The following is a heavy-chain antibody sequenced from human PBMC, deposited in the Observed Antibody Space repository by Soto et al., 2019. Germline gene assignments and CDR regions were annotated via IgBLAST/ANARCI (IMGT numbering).Heavy chain of an antibody. J-gene: IGHJ4*02. CDR2: INEDGSGK. CDR1: GFTFSNYW. Sequence: PGGSLRLSCAASGFTFSNYWMNWVRQAPGKGLEWVANINEDGSGKYYVDSAKGRFTISRDNAKNSLYLQMSSLRAEDTAVYYWARDLFDYWGQGTLVTVSS. CDR3: ARDLFDY. V-gene: IGHV3-7*01.